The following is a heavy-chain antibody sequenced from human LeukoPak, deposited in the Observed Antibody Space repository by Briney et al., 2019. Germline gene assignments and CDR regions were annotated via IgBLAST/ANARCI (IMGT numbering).Heavy chain of an antibody. V-gene: IGHV4-59*08. CDR1: GGSISSYY. CDR3: ARQGYYYDSSGYYYHDAFDI. Sequence: SETLSLTCTVSGGSISSYYWSWIRQPPGKGLEWIGYIYCSGSTNYNPSLKSRVTISVDTSKNQFPLKLSSVTAADTAVYYCARQGYYYDSSGYYYHDAFDIWGQGTMVTVSS. D-gene: IGHD3-22*01. J-gene: IGHJ3*02. CDR2: IYCSGST.